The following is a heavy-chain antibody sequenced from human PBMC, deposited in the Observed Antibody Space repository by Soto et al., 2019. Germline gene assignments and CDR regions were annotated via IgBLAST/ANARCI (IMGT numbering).Heavy chain of an antibody. CDR3: ARDGMTTGDT. CDR2: FFSSVSA. CDR1: GVSLRSYT. J-gene: IGHJ4*02. Sequence: KPXXTLSLPCIVSGVSLRSYTWSWVRQPANKGLEWIGRFFSSVSATYNPSLKSRVSISIDTPENRISLKLDSVTAADAGVYFCARDGMTTGDTWGPGTLATVSS. D-gene: IGHD2-21*02. V-gene: IGHV4-4*07.